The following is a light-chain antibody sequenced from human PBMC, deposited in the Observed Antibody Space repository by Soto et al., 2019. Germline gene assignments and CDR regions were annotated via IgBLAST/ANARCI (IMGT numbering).Light chain of an antibody. CDR3: QQYGSSPRT. V-gene: IGKV3-20*01. Sequence: EIVLTQSPGTLSLSPGERATISCRASQSVSSSYLAWYQQKPGQAPRLLIYGASSRATGIPARFSGSGSGTDFTLTISRLEPEDFAVYYCQQYGSSPRTFGPGTKVDLK. CDR2: GAS. CDR1: QSVSSSY. J-gene: IGKJ3*01.